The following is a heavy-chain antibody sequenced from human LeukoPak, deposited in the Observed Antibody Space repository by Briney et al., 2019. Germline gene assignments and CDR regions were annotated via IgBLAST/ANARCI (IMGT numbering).Heavy chain of an antibody. CDR3: ARESSSWYLYYYYYMDV. D-gene: IGHD6-13*01. V-gene: IGHV4-34*01. CDR2: INHSGST. CDR1: GGSFSGYY. Sequence: SETLSLTCAVYGGSFSGYYWSWIRQPPGKGLEWIGEINHSGSTNYNPSLKSRVTISVDTSKNQFSLKLSSVTAADTAVYYCARESSSWYLYYYYYMDVWGKGTTVTVSS. J-gene: IGHJ6*03.